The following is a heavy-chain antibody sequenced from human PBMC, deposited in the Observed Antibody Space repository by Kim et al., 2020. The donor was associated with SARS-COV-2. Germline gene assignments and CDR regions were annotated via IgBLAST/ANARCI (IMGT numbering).Heavy chain of an antibody. Sequence: GGSLRLSCAASGFTFSSYGMHWVRQAPGKGLEWVAVIWYDGSNKYYADSVKGRFTISRDNSKNTLYLQMNSLRAEDTAVYYCAKELGAAGKFGYQRNTKTTYYYGMDVWGQGTTVTVSS. J-gene: IGHJ6*02. CDR2: IWYDGSNK. CDR1: GFTFSSYG. D-gene: IGHD6-13*01. CDR3: AKELGAAGKFGYQRNTKTTYYYGMDV. V-gene: IGHV3-33*06.